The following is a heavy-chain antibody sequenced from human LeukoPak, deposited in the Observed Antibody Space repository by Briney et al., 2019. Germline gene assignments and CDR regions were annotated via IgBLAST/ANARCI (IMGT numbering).Heavy chain of an antibody. CDR2: IKQDGSEK. CDR3: ARVRYSSGWYYYYYGMDV. Sequence: GGSLRLSCAASGFTFSSHWMSWVRQAPGKGREWVANIKQDGSEKYYVDSVKGRFTIPRDNAKNSLYLQMNSLRAEDTAVYYCARVRYSSGWYYYYYGMDVWGQGTTVTVSS. D-gene: IGHD6-19*01. J-gene: IGHJ6*02. CDR1: GFTFSSHW. V-gene: IGHV3-7*03.